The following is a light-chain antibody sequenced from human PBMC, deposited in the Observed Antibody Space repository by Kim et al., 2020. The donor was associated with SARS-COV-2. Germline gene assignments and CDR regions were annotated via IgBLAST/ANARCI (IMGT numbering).Light chain of an antibody. CDR2: GAS. V-gene: IGKV1-16*02. Sequence: SASVGDRITMTCRASQDINNYLAWFQQRPGRAPRSLIYGASNLQSGVPSKFSGSGFGTDFTLTITNLQPEDFATYYCQQYNGYPYTFGQGTKLEI. J-gene: IGKJ2*01. CDR1: QDINNY. CDR3: QQYNGYPYT.